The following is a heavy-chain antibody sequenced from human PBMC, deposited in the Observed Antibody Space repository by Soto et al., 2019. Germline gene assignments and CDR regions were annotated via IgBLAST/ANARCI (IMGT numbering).Heavy chain of an antibody. Sequence: PGGPLRISCSASALPFSGYSMSWVRPAPGKGLEWVSAISGSGGSTYYADSVKGRFTISRDNSKNTLYLQMNSLRAEDTAVYYCAKSRSSSSREDYYYGMDVWGQGTTVTVSS. V-gene: IGHV3-23*01. J-gene: IGHJ6*02. CDR2: ISGSGGST. D-gene: IGHD6-6*01. CDR3: AKSRSSSSREDYYYGMDV. CDR1: ALPFSGYS.